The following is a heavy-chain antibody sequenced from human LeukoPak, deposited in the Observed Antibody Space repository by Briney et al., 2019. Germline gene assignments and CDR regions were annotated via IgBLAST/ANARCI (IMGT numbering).Heavy chain of an antibody. J-gene: IGHJ5*02. CDR3: AGSRSSNWFDP. CDR2: IYHTGST. CDR1: GYSISSGYY. Sequence: SETLSLTCTVSGYSISSGYYWGWIRQPPGKGLEWIGSIYHTGSTYYNPSLKSRVTISVDTSKNQFSLKLSSVAAADTAVFYCAGSRSSNWFDPWGQGTLVTVSS. D-gene: IGHD2-15*01. V-gene: IGHV4-38-2*02.